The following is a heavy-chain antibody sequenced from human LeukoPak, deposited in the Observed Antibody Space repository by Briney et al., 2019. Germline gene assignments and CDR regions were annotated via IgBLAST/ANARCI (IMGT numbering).Heavy chain of an antibody. D-gene: IGHD7-27*01. CDR1: GFTFSSYA. V-gene: IGHV3-30-3*02. CDR2: ISYDGSNK. Sequence: PGGSLRLSCAASGFTFSSYAMHWVRQAPGKGLEWVAVISYDGSNKYYADSVKGRFTISRDNSKNTLYLQMNSLRAEDTAVYYCAKTPGALYDYYYGMDVWGQGTTVTVSS. J-gene: IGHJ6*02. CDR3: AKTPGALYDYYYGMDV.